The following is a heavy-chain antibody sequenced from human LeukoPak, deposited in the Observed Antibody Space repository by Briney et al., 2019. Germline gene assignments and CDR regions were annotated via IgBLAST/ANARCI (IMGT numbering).Heavy chain of an antibody. J-gene: IGHJ6*03. Sequence: SETLSLTCTVSGGSISSYYWSWIRQPAGKGLEWIGRIYTSGSTNYNPSLESRVTMSVDTSKNQFSLKLSSVTAADTAVYYCARDLTYYDFWSGYYYYYMDVWGKGTTVTVSS. D-gene: IGHD3-3*01. CDR1: GGSISSYY. V-gene: IGHV4-4*07. CDR2: IYTSGST. CDR3: ARDLTYYDFWSGYYYYYMDV.